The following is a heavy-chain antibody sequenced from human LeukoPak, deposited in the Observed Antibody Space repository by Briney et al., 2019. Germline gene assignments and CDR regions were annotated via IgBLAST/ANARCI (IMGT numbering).Heavy chain of an antibody. CDR1: GFTFSSYA. CDR3: AKDSAFYYIDV. D-gene: IGHD3-10*01. V-gene: IGHV3-23*01. J-gene: IGHJ6*03. Sequence: GGSLRLSCAASGFTFSSYAMSWVRQAPGKGLEWVSAISGGGGYTYYADSVKGRFTMSRDNSKNTLYLQMNSLRAEDTAVYYCAKDSAFYYIDVWGKGTTVIISS. CDR2: ISGGGGYT.